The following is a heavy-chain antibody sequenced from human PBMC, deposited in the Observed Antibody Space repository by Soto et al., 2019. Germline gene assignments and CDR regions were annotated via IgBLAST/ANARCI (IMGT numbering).Heavy chain of an antibody. CDR2: ISSNGGST. CDR1: GFTFSSYA. CDR3: ARGGDCSGGSCYNYFDY. V-gene: IGHV3-64*01. Sequence: GGSLRLSCAASGFTFSSYAMHWVRQAPGKGLEYVSAISSNGGSTYYANSVKGRFTISRDNSKNTLYLQMGSLRAEDMAAYYCARGGDCSGGSCYNYFDYWGQGTLVTVSS. J-gene: IGHJ4*02. D-gene: IGHD2-15*01.